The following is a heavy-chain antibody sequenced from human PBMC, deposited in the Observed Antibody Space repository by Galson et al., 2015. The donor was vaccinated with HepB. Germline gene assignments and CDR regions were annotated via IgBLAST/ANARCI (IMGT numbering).Heavy chain of an antibody. CDR1: GFTFSSYA. D-gene: IGHD6-13*01. CDR3: AKAYKIAAAGGETDY. V-gene: IGHV3-23*01. Sequence: SLRLSCAASGFTFSSYAMSWVRQAPGKGLEWASAISGSGGSTYYADSVKGRFTISRDNSKNTLYLQMNSLRAEDTAVYYCAKAYKIAAAGGETDYWGQGTLVTVSS. CDR2: ISGSGGST. J-gene: IGHJ4*02.